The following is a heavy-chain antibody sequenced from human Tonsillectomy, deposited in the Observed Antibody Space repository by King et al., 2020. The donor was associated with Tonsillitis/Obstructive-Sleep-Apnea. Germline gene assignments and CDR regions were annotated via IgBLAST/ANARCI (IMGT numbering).Heavy chain of an antibody. J-gene: IGHJ4*02. Sequence: QLVQSGAEVKKPGASVIVSCKASGYTFSSYAISWVRQAPGQGLEWMGWISAFSDNPNFPQKFRGRVTLTTDTSTSTAYMELRSLRSDDTAGYYCARETLRSFGFYGGFDYWGQGTLVTVSS. CDR3: ARETLRSFGFYGGFDY. D-gene: IGHD2/OR15-2a*01. CDR1: GYTFSSYA. V-gene: IGHV1-18*01. CDR2: ISAFSDNP.